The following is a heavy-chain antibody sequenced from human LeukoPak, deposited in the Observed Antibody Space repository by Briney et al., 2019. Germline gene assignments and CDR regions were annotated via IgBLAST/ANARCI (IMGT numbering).Heavy chain of an antibody. CDR3: ARGLTDGMGYYYMDV. Sequence: GGSLRLSCAVSGFTLSIYGMHWVRQAPGKGLEWVAIISYDENNKNYADSVKGQFTISRDNSKNTLYLQMDRLRVEDTAVYYCARGLTDGMGYYYMDVWGKGTTVTVSS. J-gene: IGHJ6*03. CDR2: ISYDENNK. V-gene: IGHV3-30*03. CDR1: GFTLSIYG. D-gene: IGHD2-8*02.